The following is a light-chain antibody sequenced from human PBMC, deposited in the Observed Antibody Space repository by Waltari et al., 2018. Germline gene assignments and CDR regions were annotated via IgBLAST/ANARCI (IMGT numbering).Light chain of an antibody. CDR3: QQFNSFPLT. CDR1: QDISSA. V-gene: IGKV1-13*02. Sequence: AIQLTQSPSSLSASVGDKVTITCRARQDISSALAWYQLRPGKAPKFLIYDASILESGVPSRGRGSGSGTDFTLTISSLQPDDFGTYFCQQFNSFPLTFGGGTKVEMK. J-gene: IGKJ4*01. CDR2: DAS.